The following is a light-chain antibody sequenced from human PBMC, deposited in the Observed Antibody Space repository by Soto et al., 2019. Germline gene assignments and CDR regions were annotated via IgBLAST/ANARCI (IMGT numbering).Light chain of an antibody. J-gene: IGLJ1*01. CDR2: EVN. Sequence: QSLLTQPASVSVSPGQSITISCTGTSSDVGAYNFVSWYQQYPGKAPKVMIYEVNNRPSGVSNRFSGSKSGNTASLTISGLQAEDEADYYCSSFTRSSTYVCGSGTKVTV. V-gene: IGLV2-14*01. CDR1: SSDVGAYNF. CDR3: SSFTRSSTYV.